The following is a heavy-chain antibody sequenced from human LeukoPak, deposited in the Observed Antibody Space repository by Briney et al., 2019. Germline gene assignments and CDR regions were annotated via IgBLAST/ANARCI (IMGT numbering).Heavy chain of an antibody. CDR2: IIPILGIA. CDR3: ARVPLDYYDSSDLDY. V-gene: IGHV1-69*02. D-gene: IGHD3-22*01. CDR1: GGTFSSYT. Sequence: GASVKVSCKASGGTFSSYTISWVRQAPGQGLEWMGRIIPILGIANYAQKFQGRVTITADKSTSTAYIELSSLRSEDTAVYYCARVPLDYYDSSDLDYWGQGTLVTVSS. J-gene: IGHJ4*02.